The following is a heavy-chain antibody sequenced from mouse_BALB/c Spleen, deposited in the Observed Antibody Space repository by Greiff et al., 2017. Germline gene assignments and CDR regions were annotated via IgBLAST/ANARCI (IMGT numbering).Heavy chain of an antibody. Sequence: LQESGPELVKPGASVKMSCKASGYTFTSYVMHWVKQKPGQGLEWIGYINPYNDGTKYNEKFKGKATLTSDKSSSTAYMELSSLTSEDSAVYYCSPYYFDYWGQGTTLTVSA. CDR2: INPYNDGT. J-gene: IGHJ2*01. V-gene: IGHV1-14*01. CDR3: SPYYFDY. CDR1: GYTFTSYV.